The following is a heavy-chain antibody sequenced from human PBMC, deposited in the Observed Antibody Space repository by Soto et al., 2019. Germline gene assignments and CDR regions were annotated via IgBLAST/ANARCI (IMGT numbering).Heavy chain of an antibody. J-gene: IGHJ3*02. D-gene: IGHD3-16*01. CDR1: GGSISSSSYY. V-gene: IGHV4-39*01. CDR2: IYYSGST. Sequence: SETLSLTCTVSGGSISSSSYYWGWIRQPPGKGLEWIGSIYYSGSTYYNPSLKSRVTISVDTSKNQFSLKLSSVTAADTAVYYCASNPPMITFGGVWAFDIWGQGTMVTVSS. CDR3: ASNPPMITFGGVWAFDI.